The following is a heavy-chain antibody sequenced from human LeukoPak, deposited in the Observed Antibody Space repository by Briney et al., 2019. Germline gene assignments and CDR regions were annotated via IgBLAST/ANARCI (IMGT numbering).Heavy chain of an antibody. V-gene: IGHV4-39*01. CDR3: ARDRSSYFDY. CDR2: IYYSGST. Sequence: PSETLSLTCTVSGGSISSNNYYWGWIRQPPGKGLEWIGSIYYSGSTYYNPSLKSRVTISVDTSKNQFAGKLSSVTAADTAVYYCARDRSSYFDYWGQGTLVTVSS. CDR1: GGSISSNNYY. J-gene: IGHJ4*02. D-gene: IGHD1-14*01.